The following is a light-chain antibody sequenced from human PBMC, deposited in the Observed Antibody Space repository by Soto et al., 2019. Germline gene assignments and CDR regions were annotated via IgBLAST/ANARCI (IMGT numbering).Light chain of an antibody. V-gene: IGLV1-40*01. CDR1: SSNIGAGYD. CDR3: QSYDSSLSGYV. CDR2: GNS. Sequence: QPVLTQPPSVSGAPGQRVTISCTGSSSNIGAGYDVHWYQQLPGTAPKLLIYGNSNRPSGVPDRFSGSKSGTSASLAITGLQAEDEADYYCQSYDSSLSGYVFGTGTKSPS. J-gene: IGLJ1*01.